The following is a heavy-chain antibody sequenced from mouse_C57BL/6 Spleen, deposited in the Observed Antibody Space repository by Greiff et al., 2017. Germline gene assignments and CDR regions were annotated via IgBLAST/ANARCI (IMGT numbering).Heavy chain of an antibody. J-gene: IGHJ2*01. CDR3: ARRGSFLYYFDY. V-gene: IGHV1-26*01. CDR2: INPNNGGT. Sequence: VQLQQSGPELVKPGASVKISCKASGYTFTDYYMNWVKQSHGKSLEWIGDINPNNGGTSYNQKFKGKATLTVDKSSSTAYMELRSLTSEDSAVYYCARRGSFLYYFDYWGQGTTLTVSS. CDR1: GYTFTDYY.